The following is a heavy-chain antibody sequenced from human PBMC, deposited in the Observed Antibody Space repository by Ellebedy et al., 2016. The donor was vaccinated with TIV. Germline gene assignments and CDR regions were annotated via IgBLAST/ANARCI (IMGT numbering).Heavy chain of an antibody. J-gene: IGHJ4*02. V-gene: IGHV3-53*01. D-gene: IGHD3-9*01. CDR1: GFTVSSNY. CDR3: TRGRAGYYGYFDY. Sequence: GESLKISXAASGFTVSSNYMSWVRQAPGKGLEWVSVIYSGGSTYYADSVKGRFTISRDNAKNTLYLQMNSLRAEDTALYYCTRGRAGYYGYFDYWGQGTLVTVSS. CDR2: IYSGGST.